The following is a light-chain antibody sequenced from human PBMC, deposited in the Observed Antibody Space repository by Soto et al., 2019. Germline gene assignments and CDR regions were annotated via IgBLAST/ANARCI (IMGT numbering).Light chain of an antibody. CDR3: QQSYGTPYT. CDR1: QTISSN. Sequence: DIQMTQSPSSLSASVGDRVTIACRAGQTISSNLNWYQQKPGKAPKLLIYAASTLLSGVPSRFSGSRFGTDFTLTISSLQPEDFATYYCQQSYGTPYTFGRGTKLEIK. CDR2: AAS. V-gene: IGKV1-39*01. J-gene: IGKJ2*01.